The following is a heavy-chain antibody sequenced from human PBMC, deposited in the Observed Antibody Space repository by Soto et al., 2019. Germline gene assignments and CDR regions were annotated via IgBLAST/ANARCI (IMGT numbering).Heavy chain of an antibody. CDR3: ARGTGGDYSNNYYYYYYMDV. V-gene: IGHV4-59*01. Sequence: SETLSLTCTVSGGSISSYYWSWIRQPPGKGLEWIGYIYYSGSTNYNPSLKSRVTISVDTSKNQFSLKLSSVTAADTAVYYCARGTGGDYSNNYYYYYYMDVWGKGTTVTVSS. CDR2: IYYSGST. J-gene: IGHJ6*03. CDR1: GGSISSYY. D-gene: IGHD4-4*01.